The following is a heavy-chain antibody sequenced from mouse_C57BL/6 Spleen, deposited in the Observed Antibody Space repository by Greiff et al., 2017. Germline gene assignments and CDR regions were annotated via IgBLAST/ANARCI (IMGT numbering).Heavy chain of an antibody. D-gene: IGHD2-3*01. V-gene: IGHV1-53*01. Sequence: AQLNHLGTELVNPGAPGRLSCKAFAYTSPSYWRPWLKQRPGQGLEWIGNINPSKGGTNYNGKFKGKATLTADKSSSTAYMQLSSLTSEDSAVYFCARSSVYDGPYYFDYWGQGTTLTVSS. CDR2: INPSKGGT. CDR3: ARSSVYDGPYYFDY. J-gene: IGHJ2*01. CDR1: AYTSPSYW.